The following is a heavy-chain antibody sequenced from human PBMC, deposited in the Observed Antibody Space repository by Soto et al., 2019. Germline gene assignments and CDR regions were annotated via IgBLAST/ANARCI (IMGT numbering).Heavy chain of an antibody. Sequence: QVQLVQSGAEVKKPGSSVKVSCQTSGGTFTTSTISWVRQAPGQGLEWMGGIIPVFGTPSYAQKFQGRVTMIGDKSSSTAYMELRNLRSEDTAMYYCARPADYVSGFSQWGQGTLVTVSS. V-gene: IGHV1-69*06. J-gene: IGHJ4*02. CDR1: GGTFTTST. D-gene: IGHD3-16*01. CDR3: ARPADYVSGFSQ. CDR2: IIPVFGTP.